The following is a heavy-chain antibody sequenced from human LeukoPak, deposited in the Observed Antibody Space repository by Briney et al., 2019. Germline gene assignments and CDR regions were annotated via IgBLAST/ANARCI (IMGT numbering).Heavy chain of an antibody. CDR1: GLTFSSYW. CDR3: ARGYSGTYRVDY. J-gene: IGHJ4*02. CDR2: INTDGTNT. Sequence: GGSLRLSCAASGLTFSSYWMHWVRQVPGKGLVWVSRINTDGTNTTYADSVKGRFTMSRDNAKSRLYLQMNSLRAEDTAVYYCARGYSGTYRVDYWGQGTLVTVSS. V-gene: IGHV3-74*01. D-gene: IGHD1-26*01.